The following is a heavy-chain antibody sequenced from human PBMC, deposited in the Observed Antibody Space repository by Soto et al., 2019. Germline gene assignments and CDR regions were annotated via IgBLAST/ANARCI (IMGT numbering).Heavy chain of an antibody. CDR3: ARVPVLLWFGELFSYYFDY. J-gene: IGHJ4*02. CDR2: MNPNSGNT. V-gene: IGHV1-8*01. D-gene: IGHD3-10*01. Sequence: ASVKVSCKASGYTFTSYDINWVRQATGQGLEWMGWMNPNSGNTGYAQKFQGRVTMTRNTSISTAYMELSSLRSEDTAVYYCARVPVLLWFGELFSYYFDYWGQGTLVTVSS. CDR1: GYTFTSYD.